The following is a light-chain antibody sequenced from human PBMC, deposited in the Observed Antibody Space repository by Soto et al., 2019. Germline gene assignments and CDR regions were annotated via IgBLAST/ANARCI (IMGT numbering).Light chain of an antibody. J-gene: IGKJ1*01. CDR2: AAS. CDR3: QKYNNATRT. V-gene: IGKV1-27*01. Sequence: DIQMTQSPSSLSASVGDTVTITCRASQGISNYLAWYQQKPGQVPNLLIYAASTLQSGVPSRFSDSGSGTDFTLTISSLRPEDVANYYCQKYNNATRTFGHGTKVEI. CDR1: QGISNY.